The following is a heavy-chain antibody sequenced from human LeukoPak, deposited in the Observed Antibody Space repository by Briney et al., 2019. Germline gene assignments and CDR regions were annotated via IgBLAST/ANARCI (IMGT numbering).Heavy chain of an antibody. CDR1: GFTFSSYS. CDR3: AAVLGQEYYFDY. V-gene: IGHV3-48*01. Sequence: PGGSLRLSCAASGFTFSSYSMNWVRQAPGKGLEWFSYISSSSSTIYYADSVKGRFTISRDNAKNSLYLQMNSLRAEDTAVYYCAAVLGQEYYFDYWGQGTLVTVSS. D-gene: IGHD2-15*01. CDR2: ISSSSSTI. J-gene: IGHJ4*02.